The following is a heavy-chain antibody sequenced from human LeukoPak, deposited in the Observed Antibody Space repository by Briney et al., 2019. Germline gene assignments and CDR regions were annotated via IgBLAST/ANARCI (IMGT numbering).Heavy chain of an antibody. J-gene: IGHJ4*02. D-gene: IGHD5-12*01. V-gene: IGHV3-66*01. CDR3: SRDRLGGLDY. Sequence: PGGSLRLSCAASGFTVSSNYMSWVRQAPGKGLEWVSVIYSGGSTYYAGSVKGRFTISRDNSKNTLYLQMNSLRAEDTAVYYCSRDRLGGLDYWGQGTLVTVSS. CDR2: IYSGGST. CDR1: GFTVSSNY.